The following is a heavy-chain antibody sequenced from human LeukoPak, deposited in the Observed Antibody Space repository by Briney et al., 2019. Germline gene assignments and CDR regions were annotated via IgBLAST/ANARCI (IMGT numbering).Heavy chain of an antibody. D-gene: IGHD2-2*01. J-gene: IGHJ6*03. CDR2: ISGSGGST. Sequence: GGSLRLSCAASGFTFSSYAMSWVRQAPGKGLGWVSAISGSGGSTYYADSVKGRFTISRDNSKNTLYLQMNSLRAEDTAVYYCANCPRYCSSTSCYDYYYYYMDVWGKGTTVTVSS. V-gene: IGHV3-23*01. CDR1: GFTFSSYA. CDR3: ANCPRYCSSTSCYDYYYYYMDV.